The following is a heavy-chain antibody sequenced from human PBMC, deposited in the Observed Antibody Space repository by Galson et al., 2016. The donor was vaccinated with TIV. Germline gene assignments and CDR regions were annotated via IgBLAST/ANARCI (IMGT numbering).Heavy chain of an antibody. CDR2: ISLSGSST. D-gene: IGHD4-11*01. CDR1: GFSVKFYV. CDR3: AKPEGAGDYSLGAAYDF. Sequence: SLRLSCAASGFSVKFYVMSWVRQAPGKGLEWVAGISLSGSSTYYADSVRGRFTISRDTSKYTVYLQMNSLRVEDTALYYCAKPEGAGDYSLGAAYDFWGQGTMVSVSS. J-gene: IGHJ3*01. V-gene: IGHV3-23*01.